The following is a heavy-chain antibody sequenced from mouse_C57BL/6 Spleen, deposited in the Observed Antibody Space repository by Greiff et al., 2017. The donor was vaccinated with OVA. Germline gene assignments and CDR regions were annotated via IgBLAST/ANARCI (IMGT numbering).Heavy chain of an antibody. Sequence: VQLQQSGAELVKPGASVKLSCTASGFNIKDYYMHWVKQRTEQGLEWIGRIDPEDGETKYALKFQGKATITADKSSNTAYLQLSSLTSEDTAVYYCASWGNYVNYWGQGTTLTVSS. V-gene: IGHV14-2*01. J-gene: IGHJ2*01. D-gene: IGHD2-1*01. CDR1: GFNIKDYY. CDR3: ASWGNYVNY. CDR2: IDPEDGET.